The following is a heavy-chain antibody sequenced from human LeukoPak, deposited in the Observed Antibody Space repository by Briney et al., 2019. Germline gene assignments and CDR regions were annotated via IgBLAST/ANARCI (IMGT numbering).Heavy chain of an antibody. Sequence: SETLSLTCTVSGGSISSYYWSWIRQPPGKGLEWIGSIYHSGSTYYNPSLKSRVTISVDTSKNQFSLKLSSVTAADTAVYYCAGTYYDFWSGYPDFDYSGQGTLVTVPS. D-gene: IGHD3-3*01. CDR2: IYHSGST. V-gene: IGHV4-59*04. J-gene: IGHJ4*02. CDR3: AGTYYDFWSGYPDFDY. CDR1: GGSISSYY.